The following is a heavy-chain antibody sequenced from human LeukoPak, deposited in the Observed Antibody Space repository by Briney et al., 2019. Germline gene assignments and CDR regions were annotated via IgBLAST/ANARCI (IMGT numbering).Heavy chain of an antibody. CDR2: INQDGSEE. V-gene: IGHV3-7*01. CDR1: GFTFSHYW. J-gene: IGHJ4*02. D-gene: IGHD5-12*01. Sequence: GGSLRISCAASGFTFSHYWMTWVRQAPGKGLAWVAQINQDGSEEYYMDSVKARFTISRDNAKNSVFLQMNSLRAEDTAVYYCVRDGGVSGYDLLDYWGQGTLVTVSS. CDR3: VRDGGVSGYDLLDY.